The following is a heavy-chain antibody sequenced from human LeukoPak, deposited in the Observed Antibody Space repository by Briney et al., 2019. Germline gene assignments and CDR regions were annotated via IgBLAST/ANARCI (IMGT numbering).Heavy chain of an antibody. Sequence: GGSLRLSCAASGFTFSSYWMHWVRQAPGKGLVWFSRINSDGSSTSYADSVKGRFTISRDNAKNTLYLQMNSLSADDTAVYYCAKDSRGSNVRAFDYWGQGILVTVSS. J-gene: IGHJ4*02. CDR1: GFTFSSYW. V-gene: IGHV3-74*01. CDR3: AKDSRGSNVRAFDY. CDR2: INSDGSST. D-gene: IGHD2-8*01.